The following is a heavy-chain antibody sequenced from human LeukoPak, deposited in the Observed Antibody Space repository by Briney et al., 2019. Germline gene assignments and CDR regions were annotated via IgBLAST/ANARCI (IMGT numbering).Heavy chain of an antibody. CDR3: AREGYSYGNCFDY. V-gene: IGHV3-30-3*01. CDR1: GFTFSSYA. D-gene: IGHD5-18*01. Sequence: PGGSLRLSCAASGFTFSSYAMHWVRQAPGKGLEWVAVISYDGSNKYYADSVKGRFTISRDNSKNTLYLQMSSLRAEDTAVYYCAREGYSYGNCFDYWGQGTLVTVSS. J-gene: IGHJ4*02. CDR2: ISYDGSNK.